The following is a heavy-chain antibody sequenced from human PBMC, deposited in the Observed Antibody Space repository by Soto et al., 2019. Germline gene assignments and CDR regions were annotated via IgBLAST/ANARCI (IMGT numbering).Heavy chain of an antibody. J-gene: IGHJ4*02. CDR3: ARGRLNREYAY. CDR1: GFTVSSNY. V-gene: IGHV3-53*01. Sequence: GGSLRLSCAASGFTVSSNYMSWVRQAPGKGLEWVSVIYSGGSTYYADSVKGRFTISRDNSKNTLYLQMNSLRAEDTAVYYCARGRLNREYAYWGQGTLVTVSS. D-gene: IGHD2-2*01. CDR2: IYSGGST.